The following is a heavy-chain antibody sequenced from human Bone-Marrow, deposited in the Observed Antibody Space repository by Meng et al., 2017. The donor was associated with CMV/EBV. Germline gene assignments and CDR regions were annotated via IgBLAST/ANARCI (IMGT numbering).Heavy chain of an antibody. CDR2: ISSSGSTI. V-gene: IGHV3-48*03. CDR3: ARDGSGYDFWSGYYTGLGFDP. CDR1: GFTFSSYE. J-gene: IGHJ5*02. D-gene: IGHD3-3*01. Sequence: GGSLRLSCAASGFTFSSYEMNWVRQAPGKGLEWVSYISSSGSTIYYADSVKGRFTISRDNAKNSLYLQMNSLRAEDTAVYYCARDGSGYDFWSGYYTGLGFDPWGQGTLVTVSS.